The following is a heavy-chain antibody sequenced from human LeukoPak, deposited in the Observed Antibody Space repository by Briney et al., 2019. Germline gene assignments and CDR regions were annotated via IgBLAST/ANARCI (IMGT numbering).Heavy chain of an antibody. Sequence: GGSLRLSCAASGFTFSVYWMTWVRQAPGKGLEWVATIKEDGSEKYYVDSVKGRFTISRDNAKNSLYLQMNSLRAEDMAVYYCASSCSSSSCYAGKNYYYYYGMDVWGQGTTVTVSS. CDR1: GFTFSVYW. V-gene: IGHV3-7*01. CDR2: IKEDGSEK. CDR3: ASSCSSSSCYAGKNYYYYYGMDV. D-gene: IGHD2-2*01. J-gene: IGHJ6*02.